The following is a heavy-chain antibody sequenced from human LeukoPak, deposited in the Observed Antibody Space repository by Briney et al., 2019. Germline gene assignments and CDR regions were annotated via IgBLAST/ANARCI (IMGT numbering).Heavy chain of an antibody. V-gene: IGHV1-8*02. Sequence: ASVTVSCKASGYTFTGYYMHWVRQAPGQGLEWMGWMSPNSGNTGYAQKFQGRVTVTRNTAISTAYMELSSLRSEDTAVYFCVRTPPNWGADYWGQGTLVTVSS. CDR1: GYTFTGYY. CDR3: VRTPPNWGADY. J-gene: IGHJ4*02. CDR2: MSPNSGNT. D-gene: IGHD7-27*01.